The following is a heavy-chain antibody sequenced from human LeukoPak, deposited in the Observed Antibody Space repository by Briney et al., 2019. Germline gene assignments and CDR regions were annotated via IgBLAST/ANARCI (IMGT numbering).Heavy chain of an antibody. CDR1: GGSISSGGYY. CDR2: IYYSGST. V-gene: IGHV4-31*03. Sequence: SETLSLTCTVSGGSISSGGYYWSWIRQHPGKGLEWIGYIYYSGSTYYNLSLKSRVTISVDTSKNQFSLKLSSVTAADTAVYYCARENYYDGSGSPSASAPVDHWGQGTLVTVSS. J-gene: IGHJ4*02. CDR3: ARENYYDGSGSPSASAPVDH. D-gene: IGHD3-22*01.